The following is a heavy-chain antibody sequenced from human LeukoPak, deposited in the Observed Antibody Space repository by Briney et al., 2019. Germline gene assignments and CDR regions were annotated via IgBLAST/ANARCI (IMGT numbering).Heavy chain of an antibody. CDR2: INPNSGGT. J-gene: IGHJ5*02. Sequence: ASVRVSCKLSGNTVVDYYINWMRQAPGQGLEWMGWINPNSGGTNYAQKFQGRVTMTRDTSISTAYMELSRLRSDDTAVYYCARGVVVTEVWFDPWGQGTLVTVSS. CDR1: GNTVVDYY. D-gene: IGHD2-21*02. V-gene: IGHV1-2*02. CDR3: ARGVVVTEVWFDP.